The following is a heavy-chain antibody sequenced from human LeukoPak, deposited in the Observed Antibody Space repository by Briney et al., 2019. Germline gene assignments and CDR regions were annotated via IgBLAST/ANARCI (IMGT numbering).Heavy chain of an antibody. CDR2: ISAHNGNT. D-gene: IGHD3-10*01. CDR3: ARGGHRRYYYTSGSAFDP. V-gene: IGHV1-18*01. J-gene: IGHJ5*02. CDR1: GYTFTNYG. Sequence: ASVKVSCKASGYTFTNYGISWVRQAPGQGLEWMGRISAHNGNTHYAQNLQGRVTMTTDTSTSTAYMELKSLRSDDTAVYYCARGGHRRYYYTSGSAFDPWGQGTLVTVSS.